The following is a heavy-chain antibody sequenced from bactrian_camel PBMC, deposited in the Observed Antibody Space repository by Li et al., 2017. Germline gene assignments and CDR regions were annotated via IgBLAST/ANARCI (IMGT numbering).Heavy chain of an antibody. CDR2: INKGGSTT. Sequence: VQLVESGGGLVQPGGSLRLSCAASGFTFSNSAMTWVRQVPGKGLEWVSGINKGGSTTYYADSVKGRFTVSVDNARKTLYLQMNDLKPEDTAVYYCAASFTACVARAHYVERYNYWGQGTQVTVS. V-gene: IGHV3S31*01. D-gene: IGHD3*01. CDR1: GFTFSNSA. CDR3: AASFTACVARAHYVERYNY. J-gene: IGHJ4*01.